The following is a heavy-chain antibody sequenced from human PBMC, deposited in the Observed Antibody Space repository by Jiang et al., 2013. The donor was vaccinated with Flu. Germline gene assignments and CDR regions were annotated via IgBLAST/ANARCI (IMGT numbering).Heavy chain of an antibody. Sequence: YGPGLVKPSETLSLTCTVSGYSISSGYYWGWIRQPPGKGLEWIGSIYHSGSTYYNPSLKSRVTISVDTSKNQFSLKLSSVTAADMAVYYCARDLRAGGYFDYVGPGNPGPPSP. CDR3: ARDLRAGGYFDY. CDR1: GYSISSGYY. V-gene: IGHV4-38-2*02. D-gene: IGHD3-10*01. J-gene: IGHJ4*02. CDR2: IYHSGST.